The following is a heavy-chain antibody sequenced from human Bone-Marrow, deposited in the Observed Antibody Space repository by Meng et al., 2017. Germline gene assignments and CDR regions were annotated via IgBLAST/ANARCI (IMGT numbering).Heavy chain of an antibody. Sequence: SVKVSCKASGGTFSSYAISWVRQAPGQGLEWMGGIIPIFGTANYAQKFQGRVTITTDESTSTAYMELSSLGSEDTAVYYCARGGIVTPKENWFDPWGQGTLVTVSS. CDR3: ARGGIVTPKENWFDP. V-gene: IGHV1-69*05. CDR1: GGTFSSYA. CDR2: IIPIFGTA. J-gene: IGHJ5*02. D-gene: IGHD1-26*01.